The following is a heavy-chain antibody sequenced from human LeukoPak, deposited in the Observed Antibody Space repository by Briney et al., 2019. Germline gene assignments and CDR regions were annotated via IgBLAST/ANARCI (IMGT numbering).Heavy chain of an antibody. Sequence: GGSLRLSCAASGFTFSTYNMNWVRQAPGKGLEWVSSITSGSSYIYYADSVKGRFTISRDNAKNSLYLQMNSLRAEDTAVYYCARDPYSGSYWDYYYYYMDLWGQGTTVTISS. CDR3: ARDPYSGSYWDYYYYYMDL. D-gene: IGHD1-26*01. CDR2: ITSGSSYI. CDR1: GFTFSTYN. J-gene: IGHJ6*03. V-gene: IGHV3-21*01.